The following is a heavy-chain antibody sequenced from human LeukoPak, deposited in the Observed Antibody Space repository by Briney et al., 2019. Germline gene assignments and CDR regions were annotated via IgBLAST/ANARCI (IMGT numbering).Heavy chain of an antibody. D-gene: IGHD3-10*01. V-gene: IGHV1-69*01. CDR3: ATTMVRGEPLYYYYMDV. Sequence: SVKVSCKASGGTFSGYVISWVRQAPGQRLEWMGGIIPIFGTANYAQKFQGRVTITADESTSTAYMELSSLRSEDTAVYYCATTMVRGEPLYYYYMDVWGKGTTVTVSS. CDR1: GGTFSGYV. CDR2: IIPIFGTA. J-gene: IGHJ6*03.